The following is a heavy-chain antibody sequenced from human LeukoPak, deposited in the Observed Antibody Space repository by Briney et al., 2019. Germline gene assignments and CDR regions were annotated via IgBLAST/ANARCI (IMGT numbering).Heavy chain of an antibody. J-gene: IGHJ4*02. CDR3: ARDRGGSYSAIDY. V-gene: IGHV3-48*04. CDR2: ISSRSSTI. D-gene: IGHD1-26*01. CDR1: GFTFSSYS. Sequence: PGGSLRLSCAASGFTFSSYSMNWVRQAPGKGLEWVSFISSRSSTIYHADSVKGRFTISRDNAKNSLYLQMNSLRAEDTAVYYCARDRGGSYSAIDYWGQGTLVTVSS.